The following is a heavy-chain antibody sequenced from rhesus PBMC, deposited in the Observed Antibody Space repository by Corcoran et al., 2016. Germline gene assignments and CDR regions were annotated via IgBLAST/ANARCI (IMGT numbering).Heavy chain of an antibody. J-gene: IGHJ2*01. CDR2: VSTYNGNK. CDR1: GYPFPSYY. Sequence: QVQLVQSGAEIKQPGASVKLSCKASGYPFPSYYMHWVGKAPAHGLEWRGLVSTYNGNKGYAQNFQGIVTITTDTATRTVYMELSSLRSEDTAVYYCTRGGAAGRYWYFDIWGPGTPITISS. V-gene: IGHV1-1*01. D-gene: IGHD6-13*01. CDR3: TRGGAAGRYWYFDI.